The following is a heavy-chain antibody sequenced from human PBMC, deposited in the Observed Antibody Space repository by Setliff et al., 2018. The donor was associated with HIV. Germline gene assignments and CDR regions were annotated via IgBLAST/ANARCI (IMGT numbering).Heavy chain of an antibody. D-gene: IGHD2-15*01. J-gene: IGHJ2*01. Sequence: GGSLRLSCTGSGFSFSNAWMNWVRQAPGKGLEWVGRIKSKSDGGTTDYAPPVKGRFTISRDDSKNTLYLQMNSLKTEDTAVYSCITGGSIHQYFDLWGRGTLVTVSS. CDR3: ITGGSIHQYFDL. CDR2: IKSKSDGGTT. CDR1: GFSFSNAW. V-gene: IGHV3-15*07.